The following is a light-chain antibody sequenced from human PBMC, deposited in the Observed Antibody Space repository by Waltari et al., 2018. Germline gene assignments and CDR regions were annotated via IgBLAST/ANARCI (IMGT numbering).Light chain of an antibody. CDR3: LLFYGGVAV. CDR1: TGAVTSGHY. V-gene: IGLV7-46*01. Sequence: QAVVTQEPSLTVSPGATVTPTCSSNTGAVTSGHYPYWFQQLSGQAPRTLIYNTDNRHSWTPARFSGSLLGGKAALTLTSAQPEDEADYYCLLFYGGVAVFGGGTHLTVV. J-gene: IGLJ7*01. CDR2: NTD.